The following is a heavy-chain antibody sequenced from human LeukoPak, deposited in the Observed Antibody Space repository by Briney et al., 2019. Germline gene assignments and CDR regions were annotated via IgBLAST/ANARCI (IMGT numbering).Heavy chain of an antibody. Sequence: ASVKVSCKASGYTFTSYYMHWVRQAPGQGLEWMGIINPSGGSTSYAQKFQGRVTMTRDTSTRTVYMELSSLRSEDTAIYYCARDRTDGNRSGYADVFDIWGQGTTVSVSS. J-gene: IGHJ3*02. D-gene: IGHD3-22*01. CDR1: GYTFTSYY. V-gene: IGHV1-46*01. CDR3: ARDRTDGNRSGYADVFDI. CDR2: INPSGGST.